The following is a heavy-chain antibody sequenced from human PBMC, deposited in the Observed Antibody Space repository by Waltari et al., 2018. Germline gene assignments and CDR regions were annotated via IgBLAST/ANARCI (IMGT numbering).Heavy chain of an antibody. Sequence: EVQLVESGGGLVQPGGSLRLACAASGFTFSSYWMHWVRQAPGKGLVWVSRINSDGSSTSYADSVKGRFTISRDNAKNTLYLQMNSLRAEDTAVYYCASPDYGSGSSLIDWGQGTLVTVSS. J-gene: IGHJ4*02. CDR2: INSDGSST. CDR1: GFTFSSYW. V-gene: IGHV3-74*01. CDR3: ASPDYGSGSSLID. D-gene: IGHD3-10*01.